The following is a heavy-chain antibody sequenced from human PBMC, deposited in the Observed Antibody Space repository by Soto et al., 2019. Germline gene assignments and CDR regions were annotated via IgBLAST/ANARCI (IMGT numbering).Heavy chain of an antibody. CDR2: IYHSGST. V-gene: IGHV4-30-2*01. J-gene: IGHJ5*02. D-gene: IGHD2-21*01. Sequence: SETLSLTCAVSGGSIGSGGYSWSWIRQPPGKGLEWIGYIYHSGSTYYNPSLKSRVTISVDRSKNQFSLKLSPVTAADTAVYYCARIPSPWGQGTLVTVSS. CDR1: GGSIGSGGYS. CDR3: ARIPSP.